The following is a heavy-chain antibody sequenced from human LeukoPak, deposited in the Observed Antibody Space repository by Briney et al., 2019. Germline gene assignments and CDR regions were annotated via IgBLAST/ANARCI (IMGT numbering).Heavy chain of an antibody. Sequence: GGSLRLSCAASGFTFSSYTIHWVRQPPGKGLEWVAVISFDGSNKYYADSVKGRFTISRDNSKNTLYLQMNSLRAEDTAVYYCARDPDGYNPMGAFDIWGQGTMVTVSS. V-gene: IGHV3-30-3*01. J-gene: IGHJ3*02. CDR2: ISFDGSNK. CDR3: ARDPDGYNPMGAFDI. CDR1: GFTFSSYT. D-gene: IGHD5-24*01.